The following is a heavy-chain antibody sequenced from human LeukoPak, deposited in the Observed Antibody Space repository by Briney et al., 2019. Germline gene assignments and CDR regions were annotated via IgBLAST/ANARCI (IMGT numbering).Heavy chain of an antibody. Sequence: GGSLRLSCAASGFTFSSYAMSWVRQAPGKGLEWVSAISGSGGGTYYADSVKGRFTISRDNSKNTLYLQMNSLRAEDTAVYYCAKGTSVVVAASDYWGQGTLVTVSS. D-gene: IGHD2-15*01. CDR1: GFTFSSYA. V-gene: IGHV3-23*01. CDR3: AKGTSVVVAASDY. CDR2: ISGSGGGT. J-gene: IGHJ4*02.